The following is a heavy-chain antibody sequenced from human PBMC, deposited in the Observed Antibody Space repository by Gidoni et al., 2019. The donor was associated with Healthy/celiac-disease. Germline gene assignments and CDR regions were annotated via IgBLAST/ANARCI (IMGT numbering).Heavy chain of an antibody. CDR3: ARPGVIASVLAAFDL. CDR2: IYYRGST. D-gene: IGHD3-3*02. J-gene: IGHJ3*01. CDR1: GGARRSSSYY. V-gene: IGHV4-39*01. Sequence: QLKRQESGPGLVKPSETRSRTGTVYGGARRSSSYYWGWIRQPPGKGLEWSGSIYYRGSTYYIPSLTSRFPISVDTSTPQFSLKLCSLTAADPAVYYCARPGVIASVLAAFDLCGHGTMVTFSS.